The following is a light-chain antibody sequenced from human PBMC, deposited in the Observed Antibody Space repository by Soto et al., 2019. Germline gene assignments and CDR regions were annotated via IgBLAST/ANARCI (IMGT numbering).Light chain of an antibody. V-gene: IGKV1-39*01. CDR3: QQSHSAPRT. J-gene: IGKJ1*01. CDR1: QNIGTF. Sequence: DIQMTQSPSSLSASIGDRVTITCRASQNIGTFLNWYQHKSGKAPHLLIFGADSLQDGVPPRFRGGGSGAEFTLTISGLQPDDFATYYCQQSHSAPRTFGQGTKVEV. CDR2: GAD.